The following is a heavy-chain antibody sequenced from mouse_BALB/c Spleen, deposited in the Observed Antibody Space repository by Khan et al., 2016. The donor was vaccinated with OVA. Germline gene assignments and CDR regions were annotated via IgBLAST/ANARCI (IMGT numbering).Heavy chain of an antibody. CDR2: ISYSGRT. D-gene: IGHD1-1*01. V-gene: IGHV3-2*02. CDR1: GYSITSDYA. J-gene: IGHJ2*01. Sequence: EVELVESGPGLVKPSQSLSLTCTVTGYSITSDYAWNWIRQFPGNKLEWMGYISYSGRTSYNPSLKSRISITRDTSKNQFFLQLHSVTTEDTAIYYCARSVTITTVVATDFDYWGQGTTLTVSS. CDR3: ARSVTITTVVATDFDY.